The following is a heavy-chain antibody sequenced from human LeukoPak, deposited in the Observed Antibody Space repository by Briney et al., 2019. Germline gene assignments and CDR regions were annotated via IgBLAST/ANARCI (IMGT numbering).Heavy chain of an antibody. J-gene: IGHJ6*02. V-gene: IGHV3-74*03. CDR1: GFTLSGYW. CDR2: IRSDGSIT. Sequence: PGGFLRLSCAASGFTLSGYWMQWVRQAPGKGLVWVSRIRSDGSITTYADSVKGRFTISRDNAANTMYLQMSGLRAEDTAIYYCTRAGISGTTGGLDVWGLGTTVTVSS. D-gene: IGHD1-20*01. CDR3: TRAGISGTTGGLDV.